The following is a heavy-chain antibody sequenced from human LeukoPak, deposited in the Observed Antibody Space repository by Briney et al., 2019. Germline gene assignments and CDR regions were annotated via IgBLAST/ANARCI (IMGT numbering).Heavy chain of an antibody. V-gene: IGHV4-39*07. Sequence: SETLSLTCTVSGGSISSSSYYWGWIRQPPGKGLEWIGSIYYSGSTYYNPSLKSRVTISVDTSKNQFSLKLSSVTAADTAVYYCARGPGYCGSTSCYPPSYWGQGTLVTVSS. CDR2: IYYSGST. CDR3: ARGPGYCGSTSCYPPSY. J-gene: IGHJ4*02. D-gene: IGHD2-2*01. CDR1: GGSISSSSYY.